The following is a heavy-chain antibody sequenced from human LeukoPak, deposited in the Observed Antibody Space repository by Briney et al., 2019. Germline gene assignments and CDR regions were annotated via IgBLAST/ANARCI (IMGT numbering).Heavy chain of an antibody. V-gene: IGHV3-7*01. D-gene: IGHD5-24*01. CDR1: GFTFSSYW. CDR3: ARGRRVEMATILDY. Sequence: GGSLRLSCAASGFTFSSYWMSWVRQAPGKGLEWVANIKQDGSEKYYVDSVKGRFTISRDNAKNSLYLQMNSLRAEDTAVCYCARGRRVEMATILDYWGQGTLVTVSS. J-gene: IGHJ4*02. CDR2: IKQDGSEK.